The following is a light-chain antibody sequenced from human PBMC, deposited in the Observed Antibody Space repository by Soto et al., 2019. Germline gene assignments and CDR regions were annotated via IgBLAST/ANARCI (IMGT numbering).Light chain of an antibody. CDR2: DNS. CDR3: QSYDSSLSAYV. Sequence: QSVLTQPPSVSGAPGQRVTISCTGSSSNIGAGYDVHWYQQLPGTAPKLLIYDNSNRPSGVPDRFSGSKSGTSASLAITGLQAEDEADYYCQSYDSSLSAYVFGTGTKVHRP. V-gene: IGLV1-40*01. J-gene: IGLJ1*01. CDR1: SSNIGAGYD.